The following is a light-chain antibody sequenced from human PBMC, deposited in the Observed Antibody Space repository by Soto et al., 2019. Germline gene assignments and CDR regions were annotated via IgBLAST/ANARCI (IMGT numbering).Light chain of an antibody. V-gene: IGKV1-5*03. J-gene: IGKJ5*01. CDR1: QSISSW. Sequence: DIQMTQSPSTLSASVGDRVTITCRASQSISSWLAWYQQKPGKAPKPLIYKASSLESGVPSSFSGSGSGTEFTLTISSLQPDDFATYYCQQYNSYPITFGQGTRLEIK. CDR2: KAS. CDR3: QQYNSYPIT.